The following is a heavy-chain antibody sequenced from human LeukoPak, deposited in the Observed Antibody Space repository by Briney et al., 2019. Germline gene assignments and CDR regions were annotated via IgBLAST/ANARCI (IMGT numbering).Heavy chain of an antibody. CDR2: INHSGST. V-gene: IGHV4-34*01. CDR3: ARGVLTDCSSTSCYEDGSRMDV. J-gene: IGHJ6*02. CDR1: GGSFSGYY. D-gene: IGHD2-2*01. Sequence: SETLSLTYAVYGGSFSGYYWSWIRQPPGKGLEWIGEINHSGSTNYNPSLKSRVTISVDTSKNQFSLKLSSVTAADTAVYYCARGVLTDCSSTSCYEDGSRMDVWGQGTTVTVSS.